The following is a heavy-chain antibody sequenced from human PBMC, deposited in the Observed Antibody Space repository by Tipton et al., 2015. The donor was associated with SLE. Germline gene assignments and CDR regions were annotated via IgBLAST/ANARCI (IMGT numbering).Heavy chain of an antibody. V-gene: IGHV1-2*05. Sequence: QSGPEAKKPGASVKVSCKASGYTFTGYYMHWGRQAPGQGLEWMGRINPNSGGTNYAQKFQGRVTMTSDTSISTAYMELSRLRSDDTGVYFCARDPRVGRAAAEVFDLWGQGTMLPVPS. CDR2: INPNSGGT. CDR3: ARDPRVGRAAAEVFDL. D-gene: IGHD6-13*01. J-gene: IGHJ3*01. CDR1: GYTFTGYY.